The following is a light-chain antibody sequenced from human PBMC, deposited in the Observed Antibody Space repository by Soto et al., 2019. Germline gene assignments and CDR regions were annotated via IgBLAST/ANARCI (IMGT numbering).Light chain of an antibody. V-gene: IGLV2-14*03. J-gene: IGLJ2*01. Sequence: QSALTQPASVSGSPGQSITISCTGTRSDVGGYNFVSWYQQHPGKVPKLLIYDVTHRPSGVSNRFSGSKSANTASLTISGLRAEDEADYYCSSYTSTNTLVFGGGTKLTVL. CDR1: RSDVGGYNF. CDR3: SSYTSTNTLV. CDR2: DVT.